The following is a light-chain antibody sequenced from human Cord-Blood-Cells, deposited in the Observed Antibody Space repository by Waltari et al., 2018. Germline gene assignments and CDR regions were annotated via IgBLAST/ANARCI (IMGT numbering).Light chain of an antibody. CDR2: AAS. CDR1: QGIINY. CDR3: QKYNSAPPLT. J-gene: IGKJ4*01. V-gene: IGKV1-27*01. Sequence: DIQMTQSPSSMSASVGDRVTITFRASQGIINYLAWYQQKPGKVPKLLIYAASTLQSGVPSRFSGSVAGTDVTLTISSLQPEDVATYYCQKYNSAPPLTFGGGTKVEIK.